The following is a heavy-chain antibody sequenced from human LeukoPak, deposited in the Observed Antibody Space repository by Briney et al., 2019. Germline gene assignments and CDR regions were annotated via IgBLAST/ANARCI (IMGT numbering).Heavy chain of an antibody. V-gene: IGHV3-23*01. D-gene: IGHD3-10*01. Sequence: PGGSLRLSCAASGFTSSNYAMSWVRQAPGKGLEWVSTISSSGADTYYPDSVKGRVTISRDNAKNSLYLQMNGLRAEDTAVYYCARGRSITLLRGVAMSDGFDIWGQGAMVTVSS. J-gene: IGHJ3*02. CDR1: GFTSSNYA. CDR2: ISSSGADT. CDR3: ARGRSITLLRGVAMSDGFDI.